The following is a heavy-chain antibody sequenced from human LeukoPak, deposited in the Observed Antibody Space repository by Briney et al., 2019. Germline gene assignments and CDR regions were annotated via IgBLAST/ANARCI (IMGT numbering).Heavy chain of an antibody. CDR3: VRVQWELLYPDY. V-gene: IGHV3-30-3*01. CDR2: ISYDEDFR. CDR1: GFTFSSYA. D-gene: IGHD1-26*01. Sequence: GGSLRLSCAASGFTFSSYAMHWVRQAPGKGLEWVALISYDEDFRYYPDSMKGRFTISRDNFKSTLYLQMNSLRVEDTAVYYCVRVQWELLYPDYWGQGTLVTVSS. J-gene: IGHJ4*02.